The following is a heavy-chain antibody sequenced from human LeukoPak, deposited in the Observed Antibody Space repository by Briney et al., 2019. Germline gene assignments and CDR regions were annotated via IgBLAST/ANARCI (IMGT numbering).Heavy chain of an antibody. V-gene: IGHV4-34*01. J-gene: IGHJ4*02. D-gene: IGHD3-22*01. Sequence: SETLSLTCAVYGGSFSGNYWSWVRQAPGKGLEWIGEINHSGSTNYNPSLKSRVSISADTSKNQFSLNLSSATAADTAVYYCARGRYDDSSGHHFFDYWGQGTLVTVSS. CDR3: ARGRYDDSSGHHFFDY. CDR1: GGSFSGNY. CDR2: INHSGST.